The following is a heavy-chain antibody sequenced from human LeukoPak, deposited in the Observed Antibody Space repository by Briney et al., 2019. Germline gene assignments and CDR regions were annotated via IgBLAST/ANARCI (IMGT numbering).Heavy chain of an antibody. Sequence: GGSLRLSCAASGFTFSSYGMHWVRQAPGKGLEWVAVIWYDGSNKYYADSVKGRFTISRDNSKNTLYLQMNSLRAEDTAVYYCARRATIFGVVDAFDIWGQGTMVTVSS. CDR1: GFTFSSYG. J-gene: IGHJ3*02. CDR2: IWYDGSNK. CDR3: ARRATIFGVVDAFDI. D-gene: IGHD3-3*01. V-gene: IGHV3-33*01.